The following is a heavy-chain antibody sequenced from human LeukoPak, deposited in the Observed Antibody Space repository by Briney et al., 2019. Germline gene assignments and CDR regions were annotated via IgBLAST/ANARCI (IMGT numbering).Heavy chain of an antibody. D-gene: IGHD3-9*01. Sequence: SPALSLTCTVSGGSISSYYWSWIWLPPGKGLEWSGYLSKSGNTSYSPSLKSRVTISGDTSKNQFFLKLSSVTAADTAVYYCARARYVNSFYAFDIWGQGTLVTVSS. CDR1: GGSISSYY. CDR3: ARARYVNSFYAFDI. CDR2: LSKSGNT. V-gene: IGHV4-59*01. J-gene: IGHJ3*02.